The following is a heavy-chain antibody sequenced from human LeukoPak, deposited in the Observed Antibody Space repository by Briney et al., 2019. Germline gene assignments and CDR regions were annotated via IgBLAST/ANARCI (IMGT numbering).Heavy chain of an antibody. CDR3: AKAVAGTLNWFDP. J-gene: IGHJ5*02. Sequence: PGGSLRLSCAASGFTVSDNYMSWVRQAPGKGLEWVSLIYSGGSTYYADSVKGRFTISRDNSKNTLFLQMNSLRAEDTAVYYCAKAVAGTLNWFDPWGQGTLVTVSS. CDR2: IYSGGST. V-gene: IGHV3-53*01. CDR1: GFTVSDNY. D-gene: IGHD6-19*01.